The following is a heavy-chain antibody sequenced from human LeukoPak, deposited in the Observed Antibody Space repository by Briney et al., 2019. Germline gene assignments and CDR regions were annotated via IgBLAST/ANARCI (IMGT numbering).Heavy chain of an antibody. Sequence: PSETLSLTCTVSGGSISSSSYYWGWIRQPPGKGLEWIGTIYYSGSTYYNPSLKSRVTISVDTSKNQFSLKLSSVTAADTAVYYCARREGLSGDYDYFDHWGQGTLVTVSS. CDR3: ARREGLSGDYDYFDH. CDR2: IYYSGST. J-gene: IGHJ4*02. D-gene: IGHD4-17*01. CDR1: GGSISSSSYY. V-gene: IGHV4-39*01.